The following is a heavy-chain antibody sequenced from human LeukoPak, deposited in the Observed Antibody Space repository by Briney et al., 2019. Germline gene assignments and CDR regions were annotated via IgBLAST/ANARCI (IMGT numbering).Heavy chain of an antibody. Sequence: PSETLSPTCTVSGGSISSSSYYWGWIRQPPGKELEWIGSIYYSGSTYYNPSLKSRVTISVDTSKNQFSLKLSSVTAADTAVYYCARTAIVLLWFGELPYDAFDIWGQGTMVTVSS. CDR1: GGSISSSSYY. CDR2: IYYSGST. CDR3: ARTAIVLLWFGELPYDAFDI. D-gene: IGHD3-10*01. J-gene: IGHJ3*02. V-gene: IGHV4-39*01.